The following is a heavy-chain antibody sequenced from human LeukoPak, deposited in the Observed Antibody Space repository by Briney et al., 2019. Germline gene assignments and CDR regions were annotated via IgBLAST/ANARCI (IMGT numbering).Heavy chain of an antibody. D-gene: IGHD2-2*01. V-gene: IGHV4-31*11. CDR2: IYNTGSA. J-gene: IGHJ6*02. CDR3: ASTHCASPSCYSYYYSGLDV. CDR1: GGSISSGTHY. Sequence: SETLSLTCAVSGGSISSGTHYWNWIRQHPGQGLEWIGHIYNTGSAYYDPSLMSRVSISIDTSENQFSLKLSSVTAADTAVYYCASTHCASPSCYSYYYSGLDVWGQGTTVIVSS.